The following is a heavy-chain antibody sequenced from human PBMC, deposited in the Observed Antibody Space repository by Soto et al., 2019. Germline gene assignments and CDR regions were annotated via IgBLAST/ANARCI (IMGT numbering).Heavy chain of an antibody. CDR1: SGSISSSNW. D-gene: IGHD4-17*01. CDR3: ARDGPGSFSLGPGSYGELWF. CDR2: IYHSGST. Sequence: SETLSLTCAVSSGSISSSNWWSWVRQPPGKGLEWIGEIYHSGSTNYNPSLKSRVTISVDKSKNQFSLKLSSVTAADTAVYYCARDGPGSFSLGPGSYGELWFWGQGTLVTVSS. J-gene: IGHJ4*02. V-gene: IGHV4-4*02.